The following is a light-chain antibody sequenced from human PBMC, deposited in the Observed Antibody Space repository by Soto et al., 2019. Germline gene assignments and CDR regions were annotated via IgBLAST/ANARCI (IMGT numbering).Light chain of an antibody. V-gene: IGKV3-20*01. CDR1: QSVSSSY. J-gene: IGKJ5*01. CDR2: DAS. CDR3: QQYGSSPIN. Sequence: ETVLTHSPGTLSLSPLDIATLSFRSSQSVSSSYLAWYQQKPGQAPRLLIYDASRRATGIPDRFSGSGSGTDFTLTISRLEPEDFAVYYCQQYGSSPINFGQGTRLEIK.